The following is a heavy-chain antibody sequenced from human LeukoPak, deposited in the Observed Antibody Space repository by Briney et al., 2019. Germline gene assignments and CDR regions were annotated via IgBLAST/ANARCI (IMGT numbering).Heavy chain of an antibody. Sequence: MSSQTLSLTCAVSGGSISSGGYSWSWIRQPPGKGLKWIGYIYHSGSTYYNPSLKSRVTMSVDRSKNQFSLKLSSVTAADTAVYYCARVELRFLDMDYWGLGTLVTVSS. CDR2: IYHSGST. V-gene: IGHV4-30-2*01. CDR1: GGSISSGGYS. CDR3: ARVELRFLDMDY. D-gene: IGHD3-3*01. J-gene: IGHJ4*02.